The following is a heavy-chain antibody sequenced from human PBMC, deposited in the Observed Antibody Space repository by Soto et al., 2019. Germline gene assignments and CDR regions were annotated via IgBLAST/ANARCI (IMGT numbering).Heavy chain of an antibody. J-gene: IGHJ5*02. Sequence: ASVKVSCKTSGYTFSNYGITWVRQAPGQPLEWLGWISLYSDGTNYAQKFQGRVSMTTDTSTTTAYMELGSLRSDDTAVYYCARVVPGAEAWFGPWGQGALVTVSS. V-gene: IGHV1-18*01. CDR2: ISLYSDGT. CDR3: ARVVPGAEAWFGP. CDR1: GYTFSNYG. D-gene: IGHD2-2*01.